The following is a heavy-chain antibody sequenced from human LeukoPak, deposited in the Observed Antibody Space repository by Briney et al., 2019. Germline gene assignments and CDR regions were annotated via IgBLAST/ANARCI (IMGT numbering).Heavy chain of an antibody. CDR2: VYNSGTT. V-gene: IGHV4-39*01. CDR1: RGSVSSSVYY. Sequence: SETLSLTCTVSRGSVSSSVYYWGWIRQPPGKGLEWIGTVYNSGTTYYTPSLKSRVTISVDTSKTPFSLRLSSVTAADTAVYYCARHRDYYGSGGYYHDYWGQGTLVTVSS. CDR3: ARHRDYYGSGGYYHDY. D-gene: IGHD3-10*01. J-gene: IGHJ4*02.